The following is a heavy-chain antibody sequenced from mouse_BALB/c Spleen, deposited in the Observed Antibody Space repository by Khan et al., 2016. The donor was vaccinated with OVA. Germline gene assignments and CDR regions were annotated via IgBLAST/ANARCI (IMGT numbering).Heavy chain of an antibody. CDR2: IDPFSGGA. J-gene: IGHJ3*01. V-gene: IGHV1S135*01. CDR1: GYSFTTYY. Sequence: VQLKQSGPELMKPGAAVKISCKASGYSFTTYYIHWVLQSHGKSLEWIGYIDPFSGGATYNQKFKGKATLTVDKSSSTAYINLSHLTSEDSAVYYCTRNGDVDGFTYWGQGTLVTVSA. CDR3: TRNGDVDGFTY. D-gene: IGHD2-13*01.